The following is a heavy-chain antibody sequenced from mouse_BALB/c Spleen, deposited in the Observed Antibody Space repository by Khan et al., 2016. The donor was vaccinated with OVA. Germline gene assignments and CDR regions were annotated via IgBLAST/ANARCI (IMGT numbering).Heavy chain of an antibody. CDR1: GYTFTDFY. Sequence: QVRLQQSGTELARPGASVNLSCKASGYTFTDFYINWVKQRSGQGLEWIGEISPGSGDTYYNEKFKGKATLTADKSSSTASMQLSSLTSEASAVYFCARRNYCGYTVAYWGQGTLVTVSA. CDR3: ARRNYCGYTVAY. D-gene: IGHD1-2*01. CDR2: ISPGSGDT. V-gene: IGHV1-77*01. J-gene: IGHJ3*01.